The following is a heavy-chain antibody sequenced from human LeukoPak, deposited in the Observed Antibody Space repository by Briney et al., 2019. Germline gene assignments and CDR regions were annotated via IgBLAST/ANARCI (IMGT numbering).Heavy chain of an antibody. D-gene: IGHD3-22*01. J-gene: IGHJ4*02. Sequence: PGGSLRLSCAASGFAFNTYSMNWVRQAPGKGLEWVSSISSSSSYIYYADSVKGRFTISRDNAKNSLYLQMNSLRAEDTAVYYCANYDSSGPTDYWGQGTLVTVSS. CDR3: ANYDSSGPTDY. CDR1: GFAFNTYS. CDR2: ISSSSSYI. V-gene: IGHV3-21*01.